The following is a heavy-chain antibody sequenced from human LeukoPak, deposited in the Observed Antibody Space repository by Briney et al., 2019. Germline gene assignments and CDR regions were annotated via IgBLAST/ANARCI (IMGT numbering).Heavy chain of an antibody. D-gene: IGHD5-24*01. V-gene: IGHV3-30-3*01. CDR2: ISYDGSNK. J-gene: IGHJ4*02. Sequence: GRSLRLSCAASGFAFSSYAMHWVRQAPGKGLEWVAVISYDGSNKYYADSVKGRFTISRDNSKNTLYLQMNSLRAEDTAVYYCARDEEMATNFDYWGQGTLVTVSS. CDR3: ARDEEMATNFDY. CDR1: GFAFSSYA.